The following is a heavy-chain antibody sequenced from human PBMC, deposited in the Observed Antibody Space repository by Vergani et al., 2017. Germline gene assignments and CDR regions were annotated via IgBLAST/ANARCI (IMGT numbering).Heavy chain of an antibody. CDR2: IIPIFGTA. J-gene: IGHJ4*02. CDR1: GGTFSSYA. Sequence: QVQLVQSGAEVKKPGSSVKVSCKASGGTFSSYAISWVRQAPGQGLEWMGGIIPIFGTANYAQKFQGRVTITADESPSTAYMERSSLRSEDTAVYYGARRGTYMDYDSSGYGDWGQGTLVTVSS. V-gene: IGHV1-69*01. D-gene: IGHD3-22*01. CDR3: ARRGTYMDYDSSGYGD.